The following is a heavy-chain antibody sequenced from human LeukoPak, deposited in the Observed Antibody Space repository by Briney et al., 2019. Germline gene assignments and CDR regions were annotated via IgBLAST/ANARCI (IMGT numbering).Heavy chain of an antibody. V-gene: IGHV3-23*01. Sequence: PGGSLRLSCAASGFTFSSYAMSWVRQAPGKGLEWVSAISGSGGSTYYADSVKGRFTISRDNSKNTLYLQMNSLRAEDTAVYYCAKLSSAYDSSGAYYYYYYMDVWGKGTTVTVSS. CDR2: ISGSGGST. CDR1: GFTFSSYA. CDR3: AKLSSAYDSSGAYYYYYYMDV. D-gene: IGHD3-22*01. J-gene: IGHJ6*03.